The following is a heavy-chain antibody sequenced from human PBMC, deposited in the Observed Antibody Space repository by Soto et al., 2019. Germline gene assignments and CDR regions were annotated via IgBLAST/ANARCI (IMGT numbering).Heavy chain of an antibody. V-gene: IGHV4-34*01. CDR3: ARIPYFDFWSGSFMDA. D-gene: IGHD3-3*01. Sequence: SETMSLTCAVYGGSFSGYYWSWIRQPPGKGLEWIGEVNHSGSTNYNPSLKSRVTISVDTSKNQFSLKLSSVTAADTAVYYCARIPYFDFWSGSFMDAWGQETTVTLS. CDR1: GGSFSGYY. CDR2: VNHSGST. J-gene: IGHJ6*02.